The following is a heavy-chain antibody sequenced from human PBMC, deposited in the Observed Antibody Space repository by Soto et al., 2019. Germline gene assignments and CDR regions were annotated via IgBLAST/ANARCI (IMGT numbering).Heavy chain of an antibody. CDR1: GFIFSDYY. CDR3: ARDRGYYDSSGSFDY. J-gene: IGHJ4*02. V-gene: IGHV3-11*01. Sequence: PRLSCAASGFIFSDYYMSWIRQAPGKGLEWISYISSSDNIIYYADSVKGRFTISRDNAKNSLYLQMNSLRAEDTAVYYCARDRGYYDSSGSFDYWGQGTLVTVS. CDR2: ISSSDNII. D-gene: IGHD3-22*01.